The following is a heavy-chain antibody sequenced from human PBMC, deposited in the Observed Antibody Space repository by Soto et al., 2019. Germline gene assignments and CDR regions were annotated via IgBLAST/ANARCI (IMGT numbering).Heavy chain of an antibody. CDR2: ITGRDGST. V-gene: IGHV3-23*01. CDR3: AKENYHDFWSGFFY. J-gene: IGHJ4*02. D-gene: IGHD3-3*01. CDR1: GFTFRSYA. Sequence: GGSLRLSCAASGFTFRSYAMSWVRQAPGKGLEWVSAITGRDGSTYYADSVKGRFIISRDNSKNTVYLQMNSLRAEDTAVYYCAKENYHDFWSGFFYWGQGTLVTVSS.